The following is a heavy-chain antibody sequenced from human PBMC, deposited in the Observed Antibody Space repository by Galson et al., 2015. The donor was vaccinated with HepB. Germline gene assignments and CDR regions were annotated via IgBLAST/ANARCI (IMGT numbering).Heavy chain of an antibody. D-gene: IGHD5-12*01. Sequence: SLRLSCAASGFTFSSYWMHWVRQAPGKGLVWVSRINSDGSSTSYADSVKGRFTLSRDNAKNTLYLQMNSLRAEDTAVYYCARDRLGYAYDAFDIWGQGTTVTVSS. CDR2: INSDGSST. J-gene: IGHJ3*02. CDR3: ARDRLGYAYDAFDI. V-gene: IGHV3-74*01. CDR1: GFTFSSYW.